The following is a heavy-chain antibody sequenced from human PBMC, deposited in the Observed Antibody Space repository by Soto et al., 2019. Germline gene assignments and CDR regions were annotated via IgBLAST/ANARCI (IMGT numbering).Heavy chain of an antibody. Sequence: SETLSLTCTVSGGSMINFYWCWIRQPPGKGLEWIGYVYYNGNTNYNPSLKSRVTMSVDTSKNQFSLKVRSVTAADTAVYYCARALRGDYWGRGTLVTVSS. CDR3: ARALRGDY. CDR1: GGSMINFY. J-gene: IGHJ4*02. D-gene: IGHD3-10*01. V-gene: IGHV4-59*01. CDR2: VYYNGNT.